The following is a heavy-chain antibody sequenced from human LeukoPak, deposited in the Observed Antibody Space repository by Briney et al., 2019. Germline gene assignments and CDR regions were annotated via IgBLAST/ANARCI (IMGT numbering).Heavy chain of an antibody. CDR3: AKRGVVIRVILVGFHKEAYYFDS. CDR1: GITLSNYG. D-gene: IGHD3-22*01. CDR2: ISGSGGGT. V-gene: IGHV3-23*01. Sequence: GGSLRLSCAVSGITLSNYGMSWVRQAPGKGLEWVAGISGSGGGTNYADAVKGRFTISRDNRKNTLHLQMNSLRAEDTAVYFCAKRGVVIRVILVGFHKEAYYFDSWGQGALVIVSS. J-gene: IGHJ4*02.